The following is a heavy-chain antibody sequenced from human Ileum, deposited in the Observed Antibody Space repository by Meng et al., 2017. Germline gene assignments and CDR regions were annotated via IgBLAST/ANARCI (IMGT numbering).Heavy chain of an antibody. CDR2: IYYSGST. CDR3: ARDRDSSGYYPY. V-gene: IGHV4-30-4*01. J-gene: IGHJ4*02. Sequence: VQSQESGPGLGKPAQTPHLTCTACGGYTSRGGYYWSGIRQPPGKGLEWIGYIYYSGSTYYSPSLKSRLTISVDTSKNQFSLKLSSVTAADTAVYYCARDRDSSGYYPYWGQGTLVTVSS. D-gene: IGHD3-22*01. CDR1: GGYTSRGGYY.